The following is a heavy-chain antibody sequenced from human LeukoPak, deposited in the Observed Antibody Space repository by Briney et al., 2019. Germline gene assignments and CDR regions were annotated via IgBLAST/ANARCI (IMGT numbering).Heavy chain of an antibody. Sequence: GGTLRLSCVASGFTFSSSFMDWVRQVPGKGLAWVSRINPGNITTYADSVKGRFTISRDNAKNTLYLQMNSLRAEDTAVYYCERPFYFDSIDIWGQGTLVTVSS. D-gene: IGHD3-22*01. V-gene: IGHV3-74*01. CDR1: GFTFSSSF. CDR3: ERPFYFDSIDI. CDR2: INPGNIT. J-gene: IGHJ4*02.